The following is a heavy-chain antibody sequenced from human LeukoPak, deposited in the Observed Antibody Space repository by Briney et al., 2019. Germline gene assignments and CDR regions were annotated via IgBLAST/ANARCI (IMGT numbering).Heavy chain of an antibody. CDR2: INPRGGST. Sequence: ASVKVSCKASGYTFTSHFMHWVRQAPGQGLEWMGIINPRGGSTSYTQKFQGRVSMTRDTSTSTVYMELSSLRSEDTAVYYCARVKSYYYDTSDKDAFDIWGQGTMVTVSS. J-gene: IGHJ3*02. CDR3: ARVKSYYYDTSDKDAFDI. D-gene: IGHD3-22*01. V-gene: IGHV1-46*01. CDR1: GYTFTSHF.